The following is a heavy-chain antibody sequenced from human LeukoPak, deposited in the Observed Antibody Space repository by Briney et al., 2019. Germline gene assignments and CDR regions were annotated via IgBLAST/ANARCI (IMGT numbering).Heavy chain of an antibody. Sequence: SETLSLTCSVSGGSISDYYWSWIRQPPGKGLEWIGYIYRGGTINYNPSVKSRVTMSLDTSKNQISLMLHSVTAADTAIYYCARHWLEAAKTYSYWFDPWGQGTLATVSP. CDR2: IYRGGTI. CDR1: GGSISDYY. V-gene: IGHV4-4*09. CDR3: ARHWLEAAKTYSYWFDP. J-gene: IGHJ5*02. D-gene: IGHD6-13*01.